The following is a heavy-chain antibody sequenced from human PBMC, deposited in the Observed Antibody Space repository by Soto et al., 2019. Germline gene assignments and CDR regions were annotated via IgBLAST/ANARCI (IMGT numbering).Heavy chain of an antibody. J-gene: IGHJ6*02. CDR1: GASISSYY. Sequence: TSETLSLTCTVSGASISSYYWSWIRQPPGKGLEWIGYIYYSGSTNYNPSLKSRVTISVDTSKNQFSLKLSSVTAADTAVYYCARDGRLRYFGDYYGMDVWGQGTTVT. CDR3: ARDGRLRYFGDYYGMDV. D-gene: IGHD3-9*01. V-gene: IGHV4-59*01. CDR2: IYYSGST.